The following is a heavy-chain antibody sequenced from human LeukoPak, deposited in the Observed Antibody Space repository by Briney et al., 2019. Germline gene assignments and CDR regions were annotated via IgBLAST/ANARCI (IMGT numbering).Heavy chain of an antibody. D-gene: IGHD3-22*01. J-gene: IGHJ3*02. V-gene: IGHV3-21*01. CDR2: INPTGTSK. Sequence: GGPLRLSCAASGFTFSHYTMNWVRQAPGRGLELISSINPTGTSKYYADSVKGRFTIARHAAKNSLHLQMHRRRDEDTAVYYCAKGEADDSSDADAFDIWGQGTMVTVSS. CDR1: GFTFSHYT. CDR3: AKGEADDSSDADAFDI.